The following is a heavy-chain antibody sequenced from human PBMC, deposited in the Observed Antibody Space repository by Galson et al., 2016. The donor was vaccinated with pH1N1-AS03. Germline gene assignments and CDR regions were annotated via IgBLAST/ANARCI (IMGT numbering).Heavy chain of an antibody. J-gene: IGHJ6*03. V-gene: IGHV4-39*01. CDR2: MYYTGTN. CDR1: GGSIRSSNYY. D-gene: IGHD3-3*01. Sequence: ETLSLTCTASGGSIRSSNYYWGWIRQPPGKGLEWIGSMYYTGTNFYNPSLKSRVSMSVDTSKNQFSLSLSSVTAADTAVYYCAGHATTRSEVFGVPFYHYYYTDVWGKGTTVTVSS. CDR3: AGHATTRSEVFGVPFYHYYYTDV.